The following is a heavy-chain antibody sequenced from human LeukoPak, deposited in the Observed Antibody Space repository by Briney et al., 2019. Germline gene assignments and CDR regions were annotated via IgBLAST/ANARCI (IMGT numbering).Heavy chain of an antibody. CDR2: INSDGSST. V-gene: IGHV3-74*01. CDR3: ARDWDGSGSYYIPY. D-gene: IGHD3-10*01. J-gene: IGHJ4*02. Sequence: GRSLRLSCAASGFTFSSYGMHWVRQAPGKGLVWVSRINSDGSSTNYADSVKGRFTISRDNAKNTLYLQMNSPRAEDTAVYYCARDWDGSGSYYIPYWGQGTLVTVSS. CDR1: GFTFSSYG.